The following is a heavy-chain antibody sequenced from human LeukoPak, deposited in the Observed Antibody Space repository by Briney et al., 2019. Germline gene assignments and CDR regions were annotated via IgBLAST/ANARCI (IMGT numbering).Heavy chain of an antibody. CDR1: GFTFSSYA. Sequence: GGSLRLSCAASGFTFSSYAMSWVRQAPGKGLEWVSAISGSGGSTYYTDSVKGWFTISRDNSKNTLYLQMNSLRAEDTAVYYCAKDRVWFRYFQHWGQGTLVTVSS. J-gene: IGHJ1*01. CDR2: ISGSGGST. V-gene: IGHV3-23*01. D-gene: IGHD3-10*01. CDR3: AKDRVWFRYFQH.